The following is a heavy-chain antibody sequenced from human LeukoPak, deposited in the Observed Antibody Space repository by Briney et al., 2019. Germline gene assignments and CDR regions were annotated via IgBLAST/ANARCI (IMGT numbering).Heavy chain of an antibody. CDR1: GYTFTSYG. D-gene: IGHD3-22*01. CDR3: AREGVPYYYDGSGINWFDP. CDR2: ISAYNGNT. Sequence: ASVKVSCKASGYTFTSYGISWVRQAPGQGLEWMGWISAYNGNTNYAQKLQGRVTMTTDTSTSTAYMELRSLRSDDTAVYYCAREGVPYYYDGSGINWFDPWGQGTLVTVSS. J-gene: IGHJ5*02. V-gene: IGHV1-18*01.